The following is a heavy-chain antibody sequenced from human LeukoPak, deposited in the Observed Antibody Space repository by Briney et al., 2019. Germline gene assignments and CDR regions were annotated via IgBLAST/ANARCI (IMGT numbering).Heavy chain of an antibody. CDR2: ISYDGSNK. CDR3: ARDRAPAHYYDSSGYNAFDI. D-gene: IGHD3-22*01. J-gene: IGHJ3*02. CDR1: GFTFSSYG. Sequence: GGSLRLSCAASGFTFSSYGMHWVRQAPGKGLGWVAVISYDGSNKYYADSVKGRFTISRDNSKNTLYLQMNSLRAEDTAVYYCARDRAPAHYYDSSGYNAFDIWGQGTMVTVSS. V-gene: IGHV3-30*03.